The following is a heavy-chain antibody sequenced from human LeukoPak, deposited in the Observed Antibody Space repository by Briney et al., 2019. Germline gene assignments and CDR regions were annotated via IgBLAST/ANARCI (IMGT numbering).Heavy chain of an antibody. CDR2: INPSGGST. V-gene: IGHV1-46*01. CDR1: GYTFTSYY. CDR3: ARVSISMSGDGYSGLPTY. Sequence: ASVKVSCKASGYTFTSYYMHWVRQAPGQGLEWMGIINPSGGSTSYAQKFQGRVTMTRDTSTSTVYMELSSLRSEDTAVYYCARVSISMSGDGYSGLPTYWGQGTLVTVSS. J-gene: IGHJ4*02. D-gene: IGHD5-24*01.